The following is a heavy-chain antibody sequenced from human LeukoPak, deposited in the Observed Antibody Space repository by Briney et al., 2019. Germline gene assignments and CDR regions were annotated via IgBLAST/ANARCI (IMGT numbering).Heavy chain of an antibody. CDR3: AKGAFWSYLRYFDY. D-gene: IGHD1-26*01. CDR2: ISESGGTT. V-gene: IGHV3-23*01. Sequence: GGSLRLSCAASGFTFSDYYMSWIRQAPGKGLEWVSSISESGGTTDYADSVKGRFTISRDNSKNTLYLQMNSLRAEDTAVYYCAKGAFWSYLRYFDYWGQGTLVTVSS. CDR1: GFTFSDYY. J-gene: IGHJ4*02.